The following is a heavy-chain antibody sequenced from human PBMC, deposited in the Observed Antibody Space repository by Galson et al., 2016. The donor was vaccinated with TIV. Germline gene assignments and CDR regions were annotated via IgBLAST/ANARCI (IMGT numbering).Heavy chain of an antibody. J-gene: IGHJ6*02. CDR3: ARERRFCGDECFLYYYYGMDV. D-gene: IGHD2-21*01. CDR1: GMTVSSNY. V-gene: IGHV3-66*02. CDR2: IAAGGTT. Sequence: SLRLSCAASGMTVSSNYMNWVRQAPGRGLEWVSIIAAGGTTNYADSVKGRFTISRDKSKKTLFLQMNSLRSDDSAVYYCARERRFCGDECFLYYYYGMDVWGQGTTVTVSS.